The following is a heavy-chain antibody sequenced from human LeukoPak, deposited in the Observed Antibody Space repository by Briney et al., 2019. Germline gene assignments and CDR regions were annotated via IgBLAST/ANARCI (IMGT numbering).Heavy chain of an antibody. CDR1: GHTFTSYG. D-gene: IGHD3-9*01. V-gene: IGHV1-18*01. Sequence: ASVKVSCKASGHTFTSYGISWVRQAPGQGLEWMGWISAYNGNTNYAQKLQGRVTMTTDTSTSTAYMELRSLRSDDTAVYYCARVGIHYDILTGYAVGYFDYWGQGTLVTVSS. J-gene: IGHJ4*02. CDR3: ARVGIHYDILTGYAVGYFDY. CDR2: ISAYNGNT.